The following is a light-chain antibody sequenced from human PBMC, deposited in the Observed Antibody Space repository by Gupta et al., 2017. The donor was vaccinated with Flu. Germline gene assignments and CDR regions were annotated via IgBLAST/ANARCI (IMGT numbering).Light chain of an antibody. V-gene: IGKV4-1*01. J-gene: IGKJ2*01. CDR1: QSVLSSSNEKNY. Sequence: DIVVTQSPDSLTLSLGERATINCKSSQSVLSSSNEKNYLAWYQHKPGQPPRLLIYWASTLEAGVPDRFSGSGSGTDFTLTIANVQAEDVAIYSCQQCYSTPIYTFGPGTKMEIK. CDR3: QQCYSTPIYT. CDR2: WAS.